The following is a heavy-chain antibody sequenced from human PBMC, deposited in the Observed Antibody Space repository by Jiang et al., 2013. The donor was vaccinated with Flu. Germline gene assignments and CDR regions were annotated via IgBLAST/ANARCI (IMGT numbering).Heavy chain of an antibody. CDR3: ARAEKYSGFELPYFVS. CDR1: GGSITSDDYY. D-gene: IGHD5-12*01. CDR2: IYYSGGT. Sequence: LLKPSETLSLTCTVSGGSITSDDYYWVWIRQPPGKGLEWIGSIYYSGGTYYNPSLKSRVTLLVDTSKNHFSLKLRFVTAADTAVYYCARAEKYSGFELPYFVSWGQGILVTVSS. J-gene: IGHJ4*02. V-gene: IGHV4-39*07.